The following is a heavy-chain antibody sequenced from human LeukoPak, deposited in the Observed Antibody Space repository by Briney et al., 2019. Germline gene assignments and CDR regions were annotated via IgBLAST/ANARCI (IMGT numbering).Heavy chain of an antibody. CDR1: GFTFSNYW. V-gene: IGHV3-74*01. Sequence: GGSLRLSCAASGFTFSNYWMHWVRQAPGKGLVWVSRLNADGNSITYADSVRGRFTISRDNAKNTVHLQMNSLRVEDTAIYFCAGAYSAYDPFDYWGQGILVTVSS. D-gene: IGHD5-12*01. CDR3: AGAYSAYDPFDY. CDR2: LNADGNSI. J-gene: IGHJ4*02.